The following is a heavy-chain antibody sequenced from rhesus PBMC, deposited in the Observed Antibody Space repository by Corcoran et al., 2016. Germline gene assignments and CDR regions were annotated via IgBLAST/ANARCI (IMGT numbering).Heavy chain of an antibody. V-gene: IGHV4-173*01. CDR2: ISGSGGST. D-gene: IGHD3-16*01. J-gene: IGHJ3*01. CDR3: ARNGPHSGSYYYVVSPRTGAFDF. CDR1: GGSISSNY. Sequence: QLQLQESGPGLVKPSETLSLTCAVSGGSISSNYWSWIRQPPGKGREWIGRISGSGGSTDYNPSLRGEVTIHTETSKNQFALKLSSVTAADTAVYYCARNGPHSGSYYYVVSPRTGAFDFWGQGLRVTVSS.